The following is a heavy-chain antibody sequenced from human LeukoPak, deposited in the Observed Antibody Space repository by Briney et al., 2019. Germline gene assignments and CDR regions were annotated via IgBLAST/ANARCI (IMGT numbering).Heavy chain of an antibody. V-gene: IGHV3-74*01. CDR1: GFTFSSYW. CDR2: INSDGSST. Sequence: GGSLRLSCAVSGFTFSSYWLYWVRQAPGKGLVWVSRINSDGSSTFYADSVKGRFTISRDNAKNTLYLQMNSLRAEDTAVYYCAGRRRDGYNYSDYWGQGTLVTVSS. J-gene: IGHJ4*02. CDR3: AGRRRDGYNYSDY. D-gene: IGHD5-24*01.